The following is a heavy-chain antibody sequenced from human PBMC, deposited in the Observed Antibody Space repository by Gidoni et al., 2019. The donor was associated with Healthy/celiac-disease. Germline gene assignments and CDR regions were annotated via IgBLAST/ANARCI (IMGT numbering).Heavy chain of an antibody. V-gene: IGHV3-21*01. CDR2: ISSSSSYI. J-gene: IGHJ4*02. CDR1: GFTFSSYS. Sequence: EVQLVESGGGLVKHGGSLRLSCAASGFTFSSYSMNWVRQAPGKGLEWVSSISSSSSYIYYADSVKGRFTISRDNAKNSLYLQMNSLRAEDTAVYYCARAIYGYFDYWGQGTLVTVSS. CDR3: ARAIYGYFDY. D-gene: IGHD3-10*01.